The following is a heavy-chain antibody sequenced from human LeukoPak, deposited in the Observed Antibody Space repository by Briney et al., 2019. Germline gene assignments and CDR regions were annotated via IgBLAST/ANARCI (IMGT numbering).Heavy chain of an antibody. V-gene: IGHV3-23*01. CDR1: GFTFSSYA. J-gene: IGHJ4*02. CDR3: GRDIEYSSGWTDSDY. Sequence: GGSLRLSCAASGFTFSSYAMSWVRQAPGKGLEWVSAISGSGGSTYYADSVKGRFTISRDNSKNTLYLQMNSLRAEDMAVYYCGRDIEYSSGWTDSDYWGQGTLVTVSS. CDR2: ISGSGGST. D-gene: IGHD6-19*01.